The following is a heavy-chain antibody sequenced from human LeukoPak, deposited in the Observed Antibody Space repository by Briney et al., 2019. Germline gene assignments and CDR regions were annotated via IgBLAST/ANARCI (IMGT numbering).Heavy chain of an antibody. CDR2: MNPNTGHT. CDR1: GYAFTSYD. J-gene: IGHJ6*03. Sequence: ASVKVSCKTSGYAFTSYDINWVRQAPGQGLEWMGCMNPNTGHTGSAEQFQGRVTMTRNTSISTAYMELSSLKSEDTATYYCARGRTDCNNGVCYSNYYYMDVWGKGTTVTVSS. V-gene: IGHV1-8*01. CDR3: ARGRTDCNNGVCYSNYYYMDV. D-gene: IGHD2-8*01.